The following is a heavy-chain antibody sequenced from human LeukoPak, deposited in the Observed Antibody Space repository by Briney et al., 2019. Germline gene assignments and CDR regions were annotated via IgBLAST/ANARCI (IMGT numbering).Heavy chain of an antibody. V-gene: IGHV3-33*01. J-gene: IGHJ4*02. CDR1: GFTFSTYG. CDR3: ASQYCSSTRCYVRQQLVLGHY. Sequence: SGGSLRLSCAASGFTFSTYGMHWVRQAPGKGLEWVAVIWYDGSNKYYADSVKGRFTISRDNSKNTLYLQMNSLRAGDTAVYYCASQYCSSTRCYVRQQLVLGHYWGQGTLVTVSS. CDR2: IWYDGSNK. D-gene: IGHD2-2*01.